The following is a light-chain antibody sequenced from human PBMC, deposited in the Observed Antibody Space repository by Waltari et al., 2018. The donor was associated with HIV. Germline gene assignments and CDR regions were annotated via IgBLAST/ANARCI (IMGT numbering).Light chain of an antibody. Sequence: QSVLTQPPSVSAAPGQKVVISSSGSSYHIGNIYVSWFQQLSATAPKFIIFDNNKRPSGIPDRFSGARSGTSATLSITGLQTGDEADYYCGTWDTSLSAGVFGGGTKVTVL. J-gene: IGLJ3*02. V-gene: IGLV1-51*01. CDR2: DNN. CDR3: GTWDTSLSAGV. CDR1: SYHIGNIY.